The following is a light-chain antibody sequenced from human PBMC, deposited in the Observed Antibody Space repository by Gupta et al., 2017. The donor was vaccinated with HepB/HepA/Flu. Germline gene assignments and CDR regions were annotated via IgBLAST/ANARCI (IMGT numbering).Light chain of an antibody. CDR3: QQRSAWLRT. J-gene: IGKJ5*01. CDR2: DAS. CDR1: QSVGSQ. Sequence: EIVLTQSPAILSLSTGERATLSCRASQSVGSQLAWYQQKHGQAPSLLIYDASNRATGIPARFSGSGSGTDCTLTISSLEPADFAVYYCQQRSAWLRTFGQGTRLEIK. V-gene: IGKV3-11*01.